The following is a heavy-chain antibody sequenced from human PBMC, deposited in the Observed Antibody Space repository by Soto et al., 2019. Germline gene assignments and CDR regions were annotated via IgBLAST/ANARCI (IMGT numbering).Heavy chain of an antibody. CDR1: GFTVSSNY. CDR2: IYSGGST. V-gene: IGHV3-53*02. CDR3: ARGALSYDILTGPPLNYYYYGMDV. J-gene: IGHJ6*02. D-gene: IGHD3-9*01. Sequence: EVQMVETGGGLIQPGGSLRLSCAASGFTVSSNYMSWVRQAPGKGLEWVSVIYSGGSTYYADSVKGRFTISRDNSKKTLYLQMNSLRAEDTAVYYCARGALSYDILTGPPLNYYYYGMDVWGQGTTVTVSS.